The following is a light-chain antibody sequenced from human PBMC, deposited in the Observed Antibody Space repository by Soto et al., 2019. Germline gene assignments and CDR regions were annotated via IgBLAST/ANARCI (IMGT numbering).Light chain of an antibody. V-gene: IGKV3-20*01. CDR1: QSVSSIY. CDR3: QQYGSSLPIT. Sequence: EIVLTQSPGTLSLSPGGRATLSCRASQSVSSIYLAWYQQKPGQAPRLLIYGASSRATGIPDRFSGSGSGTDFTLTISRLEPEDFAVYYCQQYGSSLPITFSQGTRLEIK. CDR2: GAS. J-gene: IGKJ5*01.